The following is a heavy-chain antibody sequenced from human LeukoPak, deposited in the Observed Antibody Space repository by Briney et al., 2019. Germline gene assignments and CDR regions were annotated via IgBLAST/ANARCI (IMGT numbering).Heavy chain of an antibody. Sequence: GGSLRLSCAASGFTFSSYWMSWVRQAPGKGLEWVANIKQDGSEKYYVDSVKGRFTISRDNAKNSLYLQMNSLRAEGTAVYYCATEDYYDSSGYYFDYWGQGTLVTVSS. V-gene: IGHV3-7*01. CDR3: ATEDYYDSSGYYFDY. CDR2: IKQDGSEK. D-gene: IGHD3-22*01. J-gene: IGHJ4*02. CDR1: GFTFSSYW.